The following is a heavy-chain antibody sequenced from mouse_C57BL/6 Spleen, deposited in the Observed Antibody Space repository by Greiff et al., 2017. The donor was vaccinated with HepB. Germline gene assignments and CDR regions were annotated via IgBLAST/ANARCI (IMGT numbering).Heavy chain of an antibody. J-gene: IGHJ3*01. CDR1: GFNIKNTY. Sequence: EVQLQQSVAELVRPGASVKLSCTASGFNIKNTYMHWVKQRPEQGLEWIGRIDPATGNTNYAPKFKGKATIPADTSYNTAYLQLSSLTSEDTAIYYCASVYDGYYGFAYWGQGTLVTVAA. D-gene: IGHD2-3*01. V-gene: IGHV14-3*01. CDR2: IDPATGNT. CDR3: ASVYDGYYGFAY.